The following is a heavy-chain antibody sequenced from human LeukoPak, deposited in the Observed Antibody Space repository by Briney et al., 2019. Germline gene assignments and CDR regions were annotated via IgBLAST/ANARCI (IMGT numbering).Heavy chain of an antibody. V-gene: IGHV4-59*01. CDR3: ARETYYDFWSGYYTPGTFDY. Sequence: SETLSLTCTVSGCSISRYYWSWVRQPPGKGLEWIGYIYYSGSTNYNPSLKSRVNISVDTSKNQFSLKLSSVTAADTAVYYCARETYYDFWSGYYTPGTFDYWGQGTLVTVSS. CDR1: GCSISRYY. J-gene: IGHJ4*02. CDR2: IYYSGST. D-gene: IGHD3-3*01.